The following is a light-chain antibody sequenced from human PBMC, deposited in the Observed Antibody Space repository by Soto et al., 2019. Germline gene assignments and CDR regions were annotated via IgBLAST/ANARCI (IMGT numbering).Light chain of an antibody. V-gene: IGLV2-14*03. Sequence: QSALTQPASVSGPPGQSITIPCTGSSSDIGLYTFVSWCQQHPGKAPKLLIYDVSYRPSGISDRFSGSKSGNTASLTISGLQPEDEADYYCSSYGATSTLFGGGTKVTVL. CDR3: SSYGATSTL. CDR1: SSDIGLYTF. CDR2: DVS. J-gene: IGLJ2*01.